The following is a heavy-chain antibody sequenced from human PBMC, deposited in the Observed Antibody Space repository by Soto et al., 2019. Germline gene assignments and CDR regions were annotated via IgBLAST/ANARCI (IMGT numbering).Heavy chain of an antibody. CDR1: GGTFSSYG. V-gene: IGHV1-69*10. J-gene: IGHJ6*02. CDR2: IIPILGTA. D-gene: IGHD2-15*01. CDR3: ARGRCSGGSCYPYFYYYDMDV. Sequence: GASVKVSCKASGGTFSSYGISWVRQAPGQGLEWMGGIIPILGTANYAQKFQGRVTITADKSTSTAYMELSSLKSEDTAVYYCARGRCSGGSCYPYFYYYDMDVWGQGTTVTVSS.